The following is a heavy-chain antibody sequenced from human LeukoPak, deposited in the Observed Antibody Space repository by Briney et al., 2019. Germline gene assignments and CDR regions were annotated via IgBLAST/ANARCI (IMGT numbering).Heavy chain of an antibody. D-gene: IGHD3-9*01. CDR3: AKAASYFDWLFDY. V-gene: IGHV3-30*18. CDR1: GFTFSSYG. CDR2: ISYNGSNK. Sequence: GRSLRLSCAASGFTFSSYGMHWVRQAPGKGLEWVAVISYNGSNKYYADSVKGRFTISRDNSNNTLYLQMNSLRAEDTAVYYCAKAASYFDWLFDYWGQGTLVTVSS. J-gene: IGHJ4*02.